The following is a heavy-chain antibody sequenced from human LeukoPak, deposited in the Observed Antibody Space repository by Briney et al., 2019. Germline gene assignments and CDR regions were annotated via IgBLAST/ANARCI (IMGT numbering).Heavy chain of an antibody. CDR1: GGSISSYY. Sequence: SETLSFTCTVSGGSISSYYWSWIRQPPGKGLEWIGYIYYSGSTNYNPSLKSRVTISVDTSKNQFSLKLSSVTAADTAVYYCAREVGATYWGQGTLVTVSS. D-gene: IGHD1-26*01. CDR3: AREVGATY. J-gene: IGHJ4*02. V-gene: IGHV4-59*01. CDR2: IYYSGST.